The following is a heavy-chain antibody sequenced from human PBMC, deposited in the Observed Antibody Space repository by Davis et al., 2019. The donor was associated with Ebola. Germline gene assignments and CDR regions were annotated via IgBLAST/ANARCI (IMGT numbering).Heavy chain of an antibody. CDR2: INSSSSTI. Sequence: GESLKISCAASGFTFSSYSMNWVRQAPGKGLEWVSYINSSSSTIYYGDSVKGRFTISRDNAKNSLSLQMNDLRAEDTAVYYCARVGQFDYWGQGTLVTVSS. V-gene: IGHV3-48*04. CDR3: ARVGQFDY. CDR1: GFTFSSYS. J-gene: IGHJ4*02.